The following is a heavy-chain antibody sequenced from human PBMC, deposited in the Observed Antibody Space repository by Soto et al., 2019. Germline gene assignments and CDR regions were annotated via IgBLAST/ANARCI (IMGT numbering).Heavy chain of an antibody. V-gene: IGHV1-18*01. CDR2: ISAYKGNT. CDR3: XXXXYXXXAXXYYXXXMDV. D-gene: IGHD1-26*01. J-gene: IGHJ6*02. CDR1: GYTCTSYG. Sequence: QVQLVQSGAEVKKPGASVTVSCKASGYTCTSYGISWVRXAXGXGXXXMGWISAYKGNTNYAQKLQGRVTMTTDTXXXXXXXXXXXXXXXXXXXXXXXXXXYXXXAXXYYXXXMDVWGQGTTVTVSS.